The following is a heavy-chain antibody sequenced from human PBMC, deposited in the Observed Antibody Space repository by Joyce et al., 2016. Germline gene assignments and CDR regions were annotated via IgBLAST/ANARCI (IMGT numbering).Heavy chain of an antibody. D-gene: IGHD4-23*01. Sequence: EVQLVGSGGGLVQPGGSLRLSCAASGFTYSSYWLYWVRKAPGKGLVCVSRINRDGSSTTYADSVKGRFTISRDNAKNTLYLQMNSLRAEDTAVYYCARLRRWSGPSDCWGQGTLVTVSS. J-gene: IGHJ4*02. CDR2: INRDGSST. V-gene: IGHV3-74*03. CDR3: ARLRRWSGPSDC. CDR1: GFTYSSYW.